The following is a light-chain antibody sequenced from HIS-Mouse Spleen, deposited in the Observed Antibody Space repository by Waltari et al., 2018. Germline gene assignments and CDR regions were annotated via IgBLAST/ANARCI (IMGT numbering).Light chain of an antibody. CDR2: DVS. V-gene: IGLV2-14*03. CDR3: SSYTSSSTLYV. Sequence: QSALTQPASVSGSPGQSITISCTGTSSDGGGYTYVPWYQQHPGKAPKLMIYDVSNRPSGVSNRFSGSKSGNTASLTISGLQAEDEADYYCSSYTSSSTLYVFGTGTKVTVL. J-gene: IGLJ1*01. CDR1: SSDGGGYTY.